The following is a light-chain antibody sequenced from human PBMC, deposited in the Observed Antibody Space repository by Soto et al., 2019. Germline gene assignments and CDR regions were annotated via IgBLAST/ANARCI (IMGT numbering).Light chain of an antibody. J-gene: IGKJ2*01. CDR1: QSISDR. CDR2: RAS. Sequence: DIRLTQSPSTLSASVGDRVTITCRASQSISDRLAWYQQKSGKAPRLLIYRASSLENGVPSRFSGSGSGTEFTLTISSLQPDDFATDYCQQYDGYSAITFGQGNKLDI. V-gene: IGKV1-5*03. CDR3: QQYDGYSAIT.